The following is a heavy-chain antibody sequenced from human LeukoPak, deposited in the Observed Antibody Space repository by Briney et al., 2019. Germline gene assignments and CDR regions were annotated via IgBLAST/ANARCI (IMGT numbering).Heavy chain of an antibody. V-gene: IGHV3-23*01. Sequence: GGSLRLSCAASGFTFSNYAMYWVRQAPGKGLEWVSVISGGGASTHYADSVKGRFTISRDNSKNTLYLQMNSLRAEDTAVYYCAKDNGNYGSGSYYDYWGQGTLVTVSS. CDR3: AKDNGNYGSGSYYDY. CDR1: GFTFSNYA. CDR2: ISGGGAST. D-gene: IGHD3-10*01. J-gene: IGHJ4*02.